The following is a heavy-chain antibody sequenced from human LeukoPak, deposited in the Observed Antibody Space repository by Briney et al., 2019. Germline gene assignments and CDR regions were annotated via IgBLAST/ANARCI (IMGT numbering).Heavy chain of an antibody. CDR1: GFTFSSYA. D-gene: IGHD3-22*01. V-gene: IGHV3-30-3*01. CDR3: ARVSRPPKTLYDSSGYYPDY. J-gene: IGHJ4*02. CDR2: ISYDGSNK. Sequence: GGSLRLSCAASGFTFSSYAMHWVRQAPGKGLEWVAVISYDGSNKYYADSVKGRFTISRDNSKNTLYLQMNSLRAEDTAVYYCARVSRPPKTLYDSSGYYPDYWGQGTLVTVSS.